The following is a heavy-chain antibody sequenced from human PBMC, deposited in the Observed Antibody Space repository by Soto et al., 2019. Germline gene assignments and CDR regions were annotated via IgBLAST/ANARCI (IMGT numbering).Heavy chain of an antibody. J-gene: IGHJ6*02. V-gene: IGHV5-51*01. D-gene: IGHD4-17*01. CDR1: GYSFTSYL. Sequence: ISCKGSGYSFTSYLIGWVRQMPGKGLEWMGIIYPCDSDTRYSPSFQGQVTISPDKSISTAYLQWSSLKASDTAMYYCARHDYGDLNSRGMDXWGQVTTVTAS. CDR2: IYPCDSDT. CDR3: ARHDYGDLNSRGMDX.